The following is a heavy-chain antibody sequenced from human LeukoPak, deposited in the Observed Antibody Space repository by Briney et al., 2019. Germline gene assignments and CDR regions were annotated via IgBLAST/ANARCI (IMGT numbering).Heavy chain of an antibody. Sequence: KTSETLSLTCTVSGGSISSSSYYWGWIRQPPGKGLEWIGSIYYSGSTYYNPSLKSRVTISVDTSKNQFSLKLSSVTAADTAVYYCARRPTYSSSWRRNWFDPWGQGTLVTVSS. D-gene: IGHD6-13*01. J-gene: IGHJ5*02. CDR1: GGSISSSSYY. V-gene: IGHV4-39*07. CDR3: ARRPTYSSSWRRNWFDP. CDR2: IYYSGST.